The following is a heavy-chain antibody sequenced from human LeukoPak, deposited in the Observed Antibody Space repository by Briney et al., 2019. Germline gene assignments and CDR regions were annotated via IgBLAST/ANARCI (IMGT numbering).Heavy chain of an antibody. V-gene: IGHV1-46*01. Sequence: ASVKVSCKASGYTFTSYYMHWVRQAPGQRREGMGIINPSGGSTSYAQKFQGRVTMTRDTSTSTVYMELSSLRSEDTAVYYCARDLDYYDSSGTLDYWGQGTLVTVSS. CDR1: GYTFTSYY. D-gene: IGHD3-22*01. CDR2: INPSGGST. J-gene: IGHJ4*02. CDR3: ARDLDYYDSSGTLDY.